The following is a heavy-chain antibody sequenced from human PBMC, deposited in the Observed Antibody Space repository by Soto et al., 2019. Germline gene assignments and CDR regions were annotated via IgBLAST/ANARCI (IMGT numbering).Heavy chain of an antibody. D-gene: IGHD4-4*01. V-gene: IGHV1-18*04. Sequence: GASVKGSCKASGYTFTNYGITWVRQAPGQGLEWMGWINADYGNTNYEQKFQGRVTMTTDTSTNTAYMELRSLRSDDTAVYYCARKSLSNFNWFDPWGQGTLVTVSS. J-gene: IGHJ5*02. CDR2: INADYGNT. CDR3: ARKSLSNFNWFDP. CDR1: GYTFTNYG.